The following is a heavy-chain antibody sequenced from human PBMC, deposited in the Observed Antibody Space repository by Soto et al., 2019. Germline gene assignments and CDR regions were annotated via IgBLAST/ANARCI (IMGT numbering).Heavy chain of an antibody. J-gene: IGHJ4*02. CDR2: ISYDGSNK. CDR1: GFTFSSYG. V-gene: IGHV3-30*18. D-gene: IGHD3-22*01. CDR3: AKVSPNYYDSSGYYPHFDY. Sequence: GGSLRLSCAASGFTFSSYGMHWVRQAPGKGLEWVAVISYDGSNKYYADSVKGRFTISRDNSKNTLYLQMNSLRAEDTAVYYCAKVSPNYYDSSGYYPHFDYWGQGTLVTVSS.